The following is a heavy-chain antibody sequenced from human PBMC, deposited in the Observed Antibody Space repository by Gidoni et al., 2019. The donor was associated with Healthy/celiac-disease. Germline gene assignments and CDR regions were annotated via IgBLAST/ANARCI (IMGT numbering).Heavy chain of an antibody. CDR3: AKPPRYYGDYEEAFDI. J-gene: IGHJ3*02. Sequence: EVQLVESGGGLVQPGGSLRLSCAASGFTFSSYAMSWVRQAPGKGLEWVSAISGSGGSTYYADSVKGRFTISRDNSKNTLYLQMNSLRAEDTAVYYCAKPPRYYGDYEEAFDIWGQGTMVTVSS. D-gene: IGHD4-17*01. V-gene: IGHV3-23*04. CDR1: GFTFSSYA. CDR2: ISGSGGST.